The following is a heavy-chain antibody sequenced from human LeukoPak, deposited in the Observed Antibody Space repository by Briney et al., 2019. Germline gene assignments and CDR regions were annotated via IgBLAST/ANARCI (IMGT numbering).Heavy chain of an antibody. CDR3: GYCSSTSCPY. Sequence: PGRSLRLSCAASGFTFSSYAMHWVRQAPGKGLEWVAVISYDGSNKYYADSVKGRFTISRDNAKNSLYLQMNSLRAEDTAVYYCGYCSSTSCPYWGQGTLVTVSS. CDR2: ISYDGSNK. D-gene: IGHD2-2*01. V-gene: IGHV3-30-3*01. J-gene: IGHJ4*02. CDR1: GFTFSSYA.